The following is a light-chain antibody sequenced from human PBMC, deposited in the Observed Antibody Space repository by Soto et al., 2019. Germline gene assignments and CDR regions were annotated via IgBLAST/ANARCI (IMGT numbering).Light chain of an antibody. CDR2: AAS. Sequence: DIQMTQSPSSLSASVGDRLTITCRASQSISSYLNWYQQKPGKAPKLLIYAASNLQSGVPSRFSGSGSGTDFTLTISSLQPEAFASYYWQQSLSTTQTFGQGTKVDIK. CDR1: QSISSY. CDR3: QQSLSTTQT. J-gene: IGKJ1*01. V-gene: IGKV1-39*01.